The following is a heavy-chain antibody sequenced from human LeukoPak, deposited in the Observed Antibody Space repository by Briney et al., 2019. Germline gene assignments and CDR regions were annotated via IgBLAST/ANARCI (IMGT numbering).Heavy chain of an antibody. CDR2: IWYDGSNK. D-gene: IGHD6-19*01. J-gene: IGHJ4*02. CDR1: GFTFSSYG. V-gene: IGHV3-30*19. Sequence: PGRSLRLSCAASGFTFSSYGMHWVRQAPGKGLEWVAVIWYDGSNKYYADSVKGRFTISRDNSKNTLYLQMNSLRAEDTAVYYCARDGSGWYFGTPFDYWGQGTLVTVSS. CDR3: ARDGSGWYFGTPFDY.